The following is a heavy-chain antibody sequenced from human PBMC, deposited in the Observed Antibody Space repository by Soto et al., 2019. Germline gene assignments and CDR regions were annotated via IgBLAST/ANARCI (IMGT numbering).Heavy chain of an antibody. Sequence: QVQLQQWGAGLLKPSETLSLTCAVYGGSFSGYYWSWIRQPPGKGLEWIGEINHSGSTNYNPSLKGPVTLSQDPSTAQFSLRLSFVTGAVPAVYYCACGGRWELLRGAFPRHRVPRLDYWGQGTLVTVSS. D-gene: IGHD1-26*01. V-gene: IGHV4-34*01. CDR3: ACGGRWELLRGAFPRHRVPRLDY. CDR1: GGSFSGYY. CDR2: INHSGST. J-gene: IGHJ4*02.